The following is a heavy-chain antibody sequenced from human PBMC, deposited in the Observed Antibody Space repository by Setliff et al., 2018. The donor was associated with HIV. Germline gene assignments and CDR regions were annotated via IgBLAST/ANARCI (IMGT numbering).Heavy chain of an antibody. D-gene: IGHD6-13*01. CDR1: GFTFDDYA. CDR2: ITWNSGSI. V-gene: IGHV3-9*03. Sequence: RLSCAASGFTFDDYAMHWVRQAPGKGLEWVSGITWNSGSIAYADSVKGRFTISRDNAKNSLYLQMNSLRAEDMALYYCAKGRYSSSWYYFDYWGQGALVTVSS. CDR3: AKGRYSSSWYYFDY. J-gene: IGHJ4*02.